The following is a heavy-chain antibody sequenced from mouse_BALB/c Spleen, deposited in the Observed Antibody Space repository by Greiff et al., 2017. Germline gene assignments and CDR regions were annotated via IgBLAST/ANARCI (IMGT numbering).Heavy chain of an antibody. J-gene: IGHJ4*01. Sequence: QVHVKQSGPGLVQPSQSLSITCTVSGFSLTSYGVHWVRQSPGKGLEWLGVIWSGGSTDYNAAFISRLSISKDNSKSQVFFKMNSLQANDTAIYYCASADGRYAMDYWGQGTSVTVSS. CDR2: IWSGGST. V-gene: IGHV2-2*02. CDR1: GFSLTSYG. D-gene: IGHD2-3*01. CDR3: ASADGRYAMDY.